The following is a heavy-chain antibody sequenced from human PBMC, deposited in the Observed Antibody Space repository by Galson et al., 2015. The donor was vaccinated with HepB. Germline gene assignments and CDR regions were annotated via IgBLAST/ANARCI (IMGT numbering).Heavy chain of an antibody. CDR1: GFTFSNYA. D-gene: IGHD1-7*01. Sequence: SLRLSCAASGFTFSNYAMGWVRQAPGKGLEWVSDISESGSSTHYADSVKGRFTISRDNSKNMLYLQMNSLRAEDTAVYFCAKGGLDNWNYLFDYWGQGTLVTVSS. V-gene: IGHV3-23*01. CDR2: ISESGSST. CDR3: AKGGLDNWNYLFDY. J-gene: IGHJ4*02.